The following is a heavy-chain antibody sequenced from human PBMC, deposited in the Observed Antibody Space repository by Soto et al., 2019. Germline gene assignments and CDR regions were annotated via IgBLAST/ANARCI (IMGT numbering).Heavy chain of an antibody. V-gene: IGHV3-23*01. CDR3: ARKVLGSTTRPDYWYFDL. D-gene: IGHD3-10*01. CDR1: GFTFINYA. Sequence: EVQLLDSGGGLVQPGGSLRLSCATSGFTFINYAMNWVRQAPGKGLQWVATITGGGDATFYTDSVKGRFTTSRDCSSNTASLQMNSLGVDDTAVYYCARKVLGSTTRPDYWYFDLWGRGTLVTVSS. J-gene: IGHJ2*01. CDR2: ITGGGDAT.